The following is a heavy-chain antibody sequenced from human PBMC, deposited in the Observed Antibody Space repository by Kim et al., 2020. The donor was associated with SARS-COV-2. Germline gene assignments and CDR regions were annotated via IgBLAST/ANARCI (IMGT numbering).Heavy chain of an antibody. Sequence: GGSLRLSCAASGFTFSSYSMNWVRQAPGKGLEWVSYISSSSSTTYYADSVKGRVTISRDYAKNSLYLQMNSLRDEDTAVFYCARGYDGAGTYSYYGMDVWGQGTTVTVSS. CDR3: ARGYDGAGTYSYYGMDV. J-gene: IGHJ6*02. CDR1: GFTFSSYS. D-gene: IGHD3-10*01. V-gene: IGHV3-48*02. CDR2: ISSSSSTT.